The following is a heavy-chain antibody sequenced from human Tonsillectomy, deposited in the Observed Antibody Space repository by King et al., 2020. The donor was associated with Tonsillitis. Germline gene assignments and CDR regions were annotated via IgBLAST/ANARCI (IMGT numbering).Heavy chain of an antibody. D-gene: IGHD3-22*01. J-gene: IGHJ4*02. CDR1: GFSLSTSGVG. CDR3: AHRPPSTQSYDSSGYSLLN. V-gene: IGHV2-5*01. Sequence: TLKESGPTLVKPTQTLTLTCTFSGFSLSTSGVGVGWIRQPPGKPLEWLALIFWNDDKRYSPSLKSRLTITKDTSKNQVFLTMTNMDHVDSATYYCAHRPPSTQSYDSSGYSLLNWGQGTLVTVSS. CDR2: IFWNDDK.